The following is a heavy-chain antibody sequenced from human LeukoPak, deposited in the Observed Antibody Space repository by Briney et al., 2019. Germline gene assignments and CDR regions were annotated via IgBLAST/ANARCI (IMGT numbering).Heavy chain of an antibody. CDR1: GGTFSSYA. Sequence: VASVKVSCKASGGTFSSYAISWVRQAPGQGLEWMGGIIPIFGTANYAQKFQGRVTITTDESTSTAYMELSSLRSEDTAVYYCASAIFGVVRDAFDIWGQGTMVTVSS. V-gene: IGHV1-69*05. J-gene: IGHJ3*02. D-gene: IGHD3-3*01. CDR2: IIPIFGTA. CDR3: ASAIFGVVRDAFDI.